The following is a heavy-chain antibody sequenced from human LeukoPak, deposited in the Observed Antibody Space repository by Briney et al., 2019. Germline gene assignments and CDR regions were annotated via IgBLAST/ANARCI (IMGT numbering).Heavy chain of an antibody. V-gene: IGHV4-39*01. Sequence: PSETLSLTCTVSGGSISSSSYYWGRVRQPPGKGLEWIGCMYYSGSTYYNPSLKSRSPISEDTSKNQCSLKLTSVTAADTAMYYCARQRAERITMIVVFDYWGQGTLVTVSS. J-gene: IGHJ4*02. CDR2: MYYSGST. CDR1: GGSISSSSYY. CDR3: ARQRAERITMIVVFDY. D-gene: IGHD3-22*01.